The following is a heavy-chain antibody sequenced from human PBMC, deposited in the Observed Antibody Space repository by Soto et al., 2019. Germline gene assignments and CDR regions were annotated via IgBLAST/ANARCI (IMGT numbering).Heavy chain of an antibody. V-gene: IGHV3-48*01. CDR3: ARETYYDFWSGPYYGMDV. CDR2: ITSSSDTI. J-gene: IGHJ6*02. Sequence: GGSRRLSCAASGFTFSSFHMNWVRQAPGRGLEWVAYITSSSDTIYYADSVKGRFTISRDNSKNTLYLQMNSLRAEDTAVYYCARETYYDFWSGPYYGMDVWGQGTTVTVSS. D-gene: IGHD3-3*01. CDR1: GFTFSSFH.